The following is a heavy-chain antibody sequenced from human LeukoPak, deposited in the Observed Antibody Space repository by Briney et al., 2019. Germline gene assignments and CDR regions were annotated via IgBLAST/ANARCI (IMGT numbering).Heavy chain of an antibody. V-gene: IGHV3-9*01. Sequence: PGGSLRLSCAASGFTFDDYAMHWVRQAPGKGLEWVSGISWNSGSIGYADSVKGRFTISRDNAKNSLYLQMNSLRAEDTALYYCAKDISSYYYYGMDVWGQGTLVTVSS. CDR1: GFTFDDYA. CDR2: ISWNSGSI. J-gene: IGHJ6*02. CDR3: AKDISSYYYYGMDV. D-gene: IGHD2-2*01.